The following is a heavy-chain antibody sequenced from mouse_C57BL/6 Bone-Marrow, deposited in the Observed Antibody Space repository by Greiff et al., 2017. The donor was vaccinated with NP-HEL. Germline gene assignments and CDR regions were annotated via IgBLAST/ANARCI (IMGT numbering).Heavy chain of an antibody. CDR3: ARCQVTTVVATDYFDY. D-gene: IGHD1-1*01. J-gene: IGHJ2*01. Sequence: VKLMESDAELVKPGASVKISCKVSGYTFTDHTIHWMKQRPEQGLEWIGYIYPRDGSTKYNEKFKGKATLTADKSSSTAYMQLNSLTSEDSAVYFCARCQVTTVVATDYFDYWGQGTTLTVSS. CDR2: IYPRDGST. CDR1: GYTFTDHT. V-gene: IGHV1-78*01.